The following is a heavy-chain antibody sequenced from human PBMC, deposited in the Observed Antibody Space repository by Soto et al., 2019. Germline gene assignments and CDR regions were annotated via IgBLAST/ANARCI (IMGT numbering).Heavy chain of an antibody. V-gene: IGHV1-2*04. D-gene: IGHD5-12*01. CDR2: INPNSGGT. J-gene: IGHJ6*02. CDR3: ARDPRAIVATIERYYYYGMDV. CDR1: GYTFTGYY. Sequence: ASVNVSCKASGYTFTGYYMHWVRQAPGQVLEWMGWINPNSGGTNYAQKFQGWVTMTRDTSISTAYMELSRLRSDDTAVYYCARDPRAIVATIERYYYYGMDVWGQGTTVTVSS.